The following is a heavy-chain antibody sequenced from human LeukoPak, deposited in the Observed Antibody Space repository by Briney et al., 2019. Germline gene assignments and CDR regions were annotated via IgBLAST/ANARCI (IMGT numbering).Heavy chain of an antibody. D-gene: IGHD3-3*01. Sequence: GGSLRLSRAASGFTVSSNYMSWVRRAPGKGLEWVANIKEDGGEKHYVDSVKGRFTISRDNAKNSLYLQMNSLRAEDTAVYYCARAGSLNYDFWSGYSSYYYGMDVWGQGTTVTVSS. CDR3: ARAGSLNYDFWSGYSSYYYGMDV. V-gene: IGHV3-7*04. J-gene: IGHJ6*02. CDR2: IKEDGGEK. CDR1: GFTVSSNY.